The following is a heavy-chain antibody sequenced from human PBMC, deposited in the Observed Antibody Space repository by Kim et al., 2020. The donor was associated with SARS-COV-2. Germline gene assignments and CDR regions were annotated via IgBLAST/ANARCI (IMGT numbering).Heavy chain of an antibody. J-gene: IGHJ4*02. Sequence: GGSLRLSCTTSGFTFTGHAMSWVRQAPGKGLEWVSSIDGSDGTTYYADSVKGRFTISRDDSKNTLYLHMSALRADDTAAYYCLKGGWGWIWGYWGQGT. CDR2: IDGSDGTT. CDR1: GFTFTGHA. CDR3: LKGGWGWIWGY. V-gene: IGHV3-23*01. D-gene: IGHD2-21*01.